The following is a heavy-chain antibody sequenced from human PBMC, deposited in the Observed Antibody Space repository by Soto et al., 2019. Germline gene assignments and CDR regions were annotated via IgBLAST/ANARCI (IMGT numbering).Heavy chain of an antibody. J-gene: IGHJ3*02. Sequence: QVQLQESGPGLVKPSQTLSLTCTVSGGSISSGGYYWSWIRQHPGKGLEWIGYIYYSGSTYYNPSLKSRVTISVDTSKNQFSLKLSSVTAADTAVYYCARDQVRGAHDAFDIWGQGTMVTVSS. D-gene: IGHD3-10*01. CDR1: GGSISSGGYY. CDR2: IYYSGST. CDR3: ARDQVRGAHDAFDI. V-gene: IGHV4-31*03.